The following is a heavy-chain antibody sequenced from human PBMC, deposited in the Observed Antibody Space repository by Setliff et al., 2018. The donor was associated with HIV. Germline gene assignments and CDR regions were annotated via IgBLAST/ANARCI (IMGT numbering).Heavy chain of an antibody. CDR2: INAADGNT. CDR1: GYTFNMYG. J-gene: IGHJ5*02. CDR3: VSDRFTWAYCGGACGWFDP. Sequence: ASVKVSCKTSGYTFNMYGMHWVSQAPGQRLEWMGWINAADGNTKYSQKLQGRVTITRDTSASTAHMELSSLRTEDTAVYYCVSDRFTWAYCGGACGWFDPWGQGTLVTVSS. D-gene: IGHD2-21*02. V-gene: IGHV1-3*01.